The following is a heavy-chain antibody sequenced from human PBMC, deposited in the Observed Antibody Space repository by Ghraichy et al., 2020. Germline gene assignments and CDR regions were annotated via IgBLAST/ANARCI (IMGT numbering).Heavy chain of an antibody. D-gene: IGHD7-27*01. J-gene: IGHJ2*01. CDR1: GDSITTGGYY. CDR2: IYYSGST. V-gene: IGHV4-31*03. CDR3: ARDTNWGIAGSHYGYFDL. Sequence: SQTLSLTCTVSGDSITTGGYYWSWIRQHPGEGLEWIGCIYYSGSTYYNPSLKSRVTISVDTSKNQFSLKLNSVTAADTAVYYCARDTNWGIAGSHYGYFDLWGRGTLVTVSS.